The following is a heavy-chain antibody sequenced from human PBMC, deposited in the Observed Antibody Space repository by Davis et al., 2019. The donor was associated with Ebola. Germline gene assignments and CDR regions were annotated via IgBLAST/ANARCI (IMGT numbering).Heavy chain of an antibody. D-gene: IGHD6-13*01. V-gene: IGHV3-23*01. CDR3: ARVAAAGTTVWFDP. J-gene: IGHJ5*02. CDR1: GFTFSSYA. Sequence: GESLKISCAASGFTFSSYAMSWVRQAPGKGLEWVSAISGSGGSTYYADSVKGRFTISRDNAKNTLYLQMNSLRAEDTAVYYCARVAAAGTTVWFDPWGQGTLVTVSS. CDR2: ISGSGGST.